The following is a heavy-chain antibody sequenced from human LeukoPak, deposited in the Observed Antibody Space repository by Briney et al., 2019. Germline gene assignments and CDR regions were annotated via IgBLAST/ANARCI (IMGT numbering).Heavy chain of an antibody. Sequence: RPSETLSLTCTVSGYSISNGYYWSWIRQPPGKGLEWIGYIYYIGSTNYNPSLKSRVTISVDTSKNQFSLKLSSVTAADTAVYYCAREGFAIAALVYYYYMDVWGKGTTVTVSS. J-gene: IGHJ6*03. V-gene: IGHV4-38-2*02. D-gene: IGHD6-6*01. CDR2: IYYIGST. CDR3: AREGFAIAALVYYYYMDV. CDR1: GYSISNGYY.